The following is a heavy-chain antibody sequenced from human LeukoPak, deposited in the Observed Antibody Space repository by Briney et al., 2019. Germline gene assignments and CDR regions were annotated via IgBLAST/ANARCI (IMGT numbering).Heavy chain of an antibody. V-gene: IGHV3-23*01. D-gene: IGHD3-22*01. CDR1: GFTFSSYA. CDR2: ISGSGDST. Sequence: GGSLRLSCASSGFTFSSYAMSWVRQAAGRGLQWVSAISGSGDSTYYADSVKGRFTISRDNSKNTLYLQMNSLRADDTAVYYCAKSRARREGSSGSIDYWGQGTLVTVSS. J-gene: IGHJ4*02. CDR3: AKSRARREGSSGSIDY.